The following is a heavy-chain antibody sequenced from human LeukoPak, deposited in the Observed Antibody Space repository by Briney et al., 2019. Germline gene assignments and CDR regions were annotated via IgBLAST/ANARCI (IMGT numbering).Heavy chain of an antibody. CDR3: ARDEDKRLPINYFDP. D-gene: IGHD2-15*01. V-gene: IGHV3-48*04. J-gene: IGHJ5*02. CDR1: GFTVSSNY. Sequence: GGSLRLSCAASGFTVSSNYMSWVRQAPGKGLEWISFINSRSTTIYYADSVKGRFTISRDNARNSLDLQMNSLRVEDTAVYYCARDEDKRLPINYFDPWGQGTLVTVSS. CDR2: INSRSTTI.